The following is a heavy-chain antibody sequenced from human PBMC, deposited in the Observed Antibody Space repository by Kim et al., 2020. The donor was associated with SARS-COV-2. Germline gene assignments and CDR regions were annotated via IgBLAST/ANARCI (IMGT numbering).Heavy chain of an antibody. CDR3: ARVTHVLRYFDWPGGFDY. J-gene: IGHJ4*02. V-gene: IGHV1-18*04. CDR1: GYTFTSYG. D-gene: IGHD3-9*01. Sequence: ASVKVSCKASGYTFTSYGISWVRQAPGQGLEWMGWISAYNGNTNYAQKLQGRVTMTTDTSTSTAYMELRSLRSDDTAVYYCARVTHVLRYFDWPGGFDYWGQGTLVTVSS. CDR2: ISAYNGNT.